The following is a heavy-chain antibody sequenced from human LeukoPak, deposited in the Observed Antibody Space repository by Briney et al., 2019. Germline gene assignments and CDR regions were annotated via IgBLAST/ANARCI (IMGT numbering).Heavy chain of an antibody. CDR3: AKDEGRPEY. CDR1: GFTLNSYS. J-gene: IGHJ4*02. V-gene: IGHV3-48*02. Sequence: GGSLRLSCVVSGFTLNSYSMNWVRQPPGKGLECVAHISRSGENVQYADSVKGRFTISRDITKNSLYLQMNSLRDEDTAVYYCAKDEGRPEYWGQGTLVTVSS. CDR2: ISRSGENV.